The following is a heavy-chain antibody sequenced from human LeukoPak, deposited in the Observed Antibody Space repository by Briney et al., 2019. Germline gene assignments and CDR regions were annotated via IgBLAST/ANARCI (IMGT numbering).Heavy chain of an antibody. CDR3: ARLHPGIAAAGKEGFDY. J-gene: IGHJ4*02. V-gene: IGHV1-2*02. CDR2: INPNSGGT. CDR1: GYTFTGYY. D-gene: IGHD6-13*01. Sequence: GASVKVSCKASGYTFTGYYMHWGRQAPGQGLEWIEWINPNSGGTNYAQKFQGRVTMTRDTSISTAYMELSRLRSDDTAVYYCARLHPGIAAAGKEGFDYWGQGTLVTVSS.